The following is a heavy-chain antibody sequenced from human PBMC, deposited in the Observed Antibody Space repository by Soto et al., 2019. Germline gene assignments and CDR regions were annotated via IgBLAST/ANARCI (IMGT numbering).Heavy chain of an antibody. Sequence: GGSLRLSCLAFGFPFSSYVMHWVRQAPGKRLEYVSAISSNPGSTYYAESVKGRFTISRDNSKNTLYLQMSSLRAEDTAVYYCVKLVYGSGSYHYWGPGT. V-gene: IGHV3-64D*06. J-gene: IGHJ4*01. D-gene: IGHD3-10*01. CDR3: VKLVYGSGSYHY. CDR1: GFPFSSYV. CDR2: ISSNPGST.